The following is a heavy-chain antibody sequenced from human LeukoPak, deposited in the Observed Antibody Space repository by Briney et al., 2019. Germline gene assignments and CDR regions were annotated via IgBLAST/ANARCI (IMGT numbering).Heavy chain of an antibody. J-gene: IGHJ4*02. Sequence: GASVKVSCKASGYTFTSYDINWVRQATGQGLEWMGWMNPNIGNTGYAQKFQGRVTMTRNTSISTAYMELSSLRSEDTAVYYCARGWFSGSSRGGYDFPNYYDSSGYRYWGQGTLVTVSS. CDR3: ARGWFSGSSRGGYDFPNYYDSSGYRY. V-gene: IGHV1-8*01. CDR2: MNPNIGNT. D-gene: IGHD3-22*01. CDR1: GYTFTSYD.